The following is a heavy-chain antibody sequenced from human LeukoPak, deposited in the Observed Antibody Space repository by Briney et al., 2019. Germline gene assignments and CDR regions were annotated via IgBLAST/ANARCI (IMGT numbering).Heavy chain of an antibody. Sequence: SQTLSLTCAISGDSVSSNSAAWNWIRQSPSRGPEWLGRTYYRSKWYNDYAVSVKSRITINPDTSKNQFSLQLNSVTPEDTAVYYCARTYHYDRSGYTQRGNYFDYWGQGTLVTVSS. CDR3: ARTYHYDRSGYTQRGNYFDY. V-gene: IGHV6-1*01. D-gene: IGHD3-22*01. CDR2: TYYRSKWYN. CDR1: GDSVSSNSAA. J-gene: IGHJ4*02.